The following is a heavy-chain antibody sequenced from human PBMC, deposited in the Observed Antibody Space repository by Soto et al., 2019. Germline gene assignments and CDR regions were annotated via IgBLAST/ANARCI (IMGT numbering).Heavy chain of an antibody. Sequence: QVQLVESGGGVVQPGRSLRLSCAASEFTFSNFGMHWVRQAPGKGLEWVAAISADGSDKYFSGSVKGRFTISRDNSENTLFLQMNSLRLEDTAVYYCVKGSDVARQELDYWGQGTLVTVSS. J-gene: IGHJ4*02. CDR2: ISADGSDK. CDR3: VKGSDVARQELDY. CDR1: EFTFSNFG. V-gene: IGHV3-30*18. D-gene: IGHD3-3*01.